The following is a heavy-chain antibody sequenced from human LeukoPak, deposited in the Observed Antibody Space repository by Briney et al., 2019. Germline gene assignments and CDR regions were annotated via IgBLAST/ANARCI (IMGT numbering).Heavy chain of an antibody. V-gene: IGHV3-49*04. CDR3: TREGFGP. CDR1: GFTFSSYG. J-gene: IGHJ5*02. CDR2: IRSKAYGGTT. Sequence: GGSLRLSCAASGFTFSSYGMSWVRQAPGKGLEWVGFIRSKAYGGTTEYAASVKGRFTISRDDSKSIAYLQMNSLKTEDTAVYYCTREGFGPWGQGTLVTVSS.